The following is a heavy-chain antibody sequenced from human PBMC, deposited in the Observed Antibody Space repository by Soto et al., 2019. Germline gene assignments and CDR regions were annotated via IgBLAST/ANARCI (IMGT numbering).Heavy chain of an antibody. V-gene: IGHV3-11*06. CDR2: ISGTSTYT. D-gene: IGHD1-26*01. Sequence: GGSLRLSCAASGFSFRDHYLSWIRQAPGRGLEWVSYISGTSTYTDYADSVKGRFTISRDNAKNSLYLQMGSLRADDTAVYYCARDVFTGSYYVDYWGHGTLVTVSS. CDR1: GFSFRDHY. CDR3: ARDVFTGSYYVDY. J-gene: IGHJ4*01.